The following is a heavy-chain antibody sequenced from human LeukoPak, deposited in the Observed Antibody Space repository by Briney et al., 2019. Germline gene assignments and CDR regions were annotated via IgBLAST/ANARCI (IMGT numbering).Heavy chain of an antibody. CDR2: INSDGSIT. CDR1: GFSFSSHW. D-gene: IGHD3-22*01. CDR3: VRDLWNYYDSSGYYYEDY. V-gene: IGHV3-74*01. J-gene: IGHJ4*02. Sequence: GGSLRLSCAASGFSFSSHWMHWFRQAPGKGLVWVSRINSDGSITSNADSVKGRFTISRDNARNTLFLQMNSLRAEDTAVYYCVRDLWNYYDSSGYYYEDYWGQGTLVTVSS.